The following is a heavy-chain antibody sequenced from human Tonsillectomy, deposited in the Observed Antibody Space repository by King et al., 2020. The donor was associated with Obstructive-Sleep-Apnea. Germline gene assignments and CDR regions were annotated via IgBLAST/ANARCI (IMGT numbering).Heavy chain of an antibody. J-gene: IGHJ6*02. CDR2: ISFDGSNK. CDR1: GFPFSNYG. V-gene: IGHV3-30*18. D-gene: IGHD3-22*01. Sequence: VQLVESGGGVVQPGRSLRLSCAASGFPFSNYGINWVRQAPGKGLEWVAVISFDGSNKAYADSVKGRFTISRDNSKNTLYLQMSSLSIGDTAVYYCAKDSYSRGAHDYGMDVWGHGTTVTVSS. CDR3: AKDSYSRGAHDYGMDV.